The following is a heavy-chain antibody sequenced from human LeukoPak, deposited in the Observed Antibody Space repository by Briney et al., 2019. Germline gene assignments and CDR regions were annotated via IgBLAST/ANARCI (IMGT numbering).Heavy chain of an antibody. CDR3: ADLAGETEAFHV. D-gene: IGHD6-25*01. V-gene: IGHV4-30-4*01. CDR1: GDSISSGDYY. J-gene: IGHJ3*01. Sequence: PSGTLSLTCTVSGDSISSGDYYWSWFRQPPGKGLEWIVYIYYDESTYHNPSLKSRITISVDTSKNQFSLRLRSVTAADTAVYYCADLAGETEAFHVWGQGTMVTVSS. CDR2: IYYDEST.